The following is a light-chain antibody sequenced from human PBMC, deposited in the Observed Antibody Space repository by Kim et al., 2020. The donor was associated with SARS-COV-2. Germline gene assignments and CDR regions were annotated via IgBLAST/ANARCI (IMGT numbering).Light chain of an antibody. J-gene: IGKJ2*01. CDR3: QHYGTSPPDT. CDR2: GTS. CDR1: QSIGSGF. V-gene: IGKV3-20*01. Sequence: EIVLTQSPGTLSLSPGERATLSCRATQSIGSGFLAWYQQKPGQAPRLLIYGTSKRPTGIPDRFIGSGSGTDFTLTITRLEPADFAVYYCQHYGTSPPDTFGQGTKVDIK.